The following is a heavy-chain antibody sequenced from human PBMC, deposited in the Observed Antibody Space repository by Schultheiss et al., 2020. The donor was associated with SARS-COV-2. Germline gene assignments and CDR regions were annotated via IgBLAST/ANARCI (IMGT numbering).Heavy chain of an antibody. CDR2: INHSGST. CDR3: AREQWLYYFDY. Sequence: GSLRLSCAASGFTFSSYAMSWVRQPPGKGLEWIGEINHSGSTNYNPSLKSRVTISVDTSKNQFSLKLSSVTAADTAVYYCAREQWLYYFDYWGQGTLVTVSS. V-gene: IGHV4-34*01. D-gene: IGHD6-19*01. J-gene: IGHJ4*02. CDR1: GFTFSSYA.